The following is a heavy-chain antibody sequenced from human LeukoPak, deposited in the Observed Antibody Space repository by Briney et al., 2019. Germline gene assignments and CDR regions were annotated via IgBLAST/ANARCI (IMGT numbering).Heavy chain of an antibody. V-gene: IGHV4-34*01. CDR2: INHSGST. D-gene: IGHD2-15*01. Sequence: SETLSLTCAVYGGSLSGYYWSWIRQPPGKGLEWIGEINHSGSTNYNPSLKSRVTISVDTSKNQFSLKLSSVTAADTAVYYCASEIYPATFDYWGQGTLVTVSS. CDR3: ASEIYPATFDY. CDR1: GGSLSGYY. J-gene: IGHJ4*02.